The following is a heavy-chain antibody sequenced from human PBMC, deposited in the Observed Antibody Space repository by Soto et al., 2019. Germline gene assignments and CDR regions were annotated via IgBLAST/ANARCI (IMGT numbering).Heavy chain of an antibody. CDR1: GYTFNNYG. D-gene: IGHD3-10*01. CDR2: ISAYNGNA. J-gene: IGHJ3*02. V-gene: IGHV1-18*01. CDR3: ARGTRRFGELFDAFDI. Sequence: QVQLVQSGYEVKEPGASVTVSCKASGYTFNNYGITWVRQAPGQGLEWIGWISAYNGNANYAQKFQGRVTLTRDTSTSTAYLELRSLRSDDTAVYYCARGTRRFGELFDAFDIWGQGTMAPVSS.